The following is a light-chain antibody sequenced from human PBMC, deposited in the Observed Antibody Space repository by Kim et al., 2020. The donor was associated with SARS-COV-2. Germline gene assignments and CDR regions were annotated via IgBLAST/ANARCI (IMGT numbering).Light chain of an antibody. CDR3: QQSHSTPRT. V-gene: IGKV1-39*01. CDR1: QSISSY. CDR2: AAS. J-gene: IGKJ1*01. Sequence: DIQLTQSPSSLSASVGDRVPITCRAGQSISSYLNWYQQKPGKAPKLLIYAASSLQSGVPPRFSGSGSGTDFTLTISSLQPEDFATYYCQQSHSTPRTFGQGTKVDIK.